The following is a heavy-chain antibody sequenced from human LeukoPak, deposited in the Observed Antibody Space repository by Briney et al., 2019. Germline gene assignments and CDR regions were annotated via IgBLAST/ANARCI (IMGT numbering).Heavy chain of an antibody. CDR1: GGSISSSSYY. J-gene: IGHJ4*02. D-gene: IGHD3-10*01. CDR3: ASVTMVRGVGCFDY. CDR2: IYYSGST. Sequence: SETLSLTCTVPGGSISSSSYYWGWIRQPPGKGLEWIGSIYYSGSTYYNPSLKSRVTISVDTSKNQFSLKLSSVTAADTAVYYCASVTMVRGVGCFDYWGQGTLVTVTS. V-gene: IGHV4-39*07.